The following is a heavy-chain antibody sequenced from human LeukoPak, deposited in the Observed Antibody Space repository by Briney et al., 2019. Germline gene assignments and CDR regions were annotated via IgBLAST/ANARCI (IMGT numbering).Heavy chain of an antibody. CDR2: INPDSGAT. J-gene: IGHJ3*02. Sequence: LGASVKVSCKASGYTFTGHYMHWVRQAPGQGLEWMSWINPDSGATNYAQKFQGRVTVTRETYINTAYMELSRLISDDTAVYYCVRDKPQSSGGVFDIWGQGTMVTVSS. V-gene: IGHV1-2*03. D-gene: IGHD2-15*01. CDR3: VRDKPQSSGGVFDI. CDR1: GYTFTGHY.